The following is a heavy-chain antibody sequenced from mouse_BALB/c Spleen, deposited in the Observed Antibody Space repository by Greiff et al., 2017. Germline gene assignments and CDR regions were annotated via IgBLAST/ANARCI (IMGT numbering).Heavy chain of an antibody. CDR2: IWSGGST. D-gene: IGHD2-4*01. CDR3: ARKGYDYDGYAMDY. CDR1: GFSLTSYG. Sequence: VKLMESGPGLVQPSQSLSITCTVSGFSLTSYGVHWVRQSPGKGLEWLGVIWSGGSTDYNAAFISRLSISKDNSKSQVFLKMNSLQANDTAIYYCARKGYDYDGYAMDYWGQGTSVTVSS. V-gene: IGHV2-2*02. J-gene: IGHJ4*01.